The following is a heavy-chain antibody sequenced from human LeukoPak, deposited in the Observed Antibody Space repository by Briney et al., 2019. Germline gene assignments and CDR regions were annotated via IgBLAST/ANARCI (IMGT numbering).Heavy chain of an antibody. CDR1: GDSVSSKSAA. CDR3: ARAFTIVSDAFDI. D-gene: IGHD3-10*01. Sequence: SQTLSLTCAISGDSVSSKSAAWNWIRQSPSRGLEWLGRSYYRSKWYNDYAVSVKSRITINADTSKNQFSLQLNSVTPEDTAMYYCARAFTIVSDAFDIWGQGTMVTVSS. J-gene: IGHJ3*02. V-gene: IGHV6-1*01. CDR2: SYYRSKWYN.